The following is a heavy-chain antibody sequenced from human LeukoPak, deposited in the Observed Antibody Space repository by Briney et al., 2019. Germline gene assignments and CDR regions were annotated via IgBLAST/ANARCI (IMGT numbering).Heavy chain of an antibody. D-gene: IGHD6-13*01. CDR3: ARDSAGDLDY. CDR1: GFTFSSYA. CDR2: ISYDGGNK. Sequence: GRSLRLSCAASGFTFSSYAMHWVRQAPGKGLEWVAVISYDGGNKYYADSVKGRFTISRDNSKNTLYLQMNSLRAEDTAVYYCARDSAGDLDYWGQGTLVTVSS. J-gene: IGHJ4*02. V-gene: IGHV3-30-3*01.